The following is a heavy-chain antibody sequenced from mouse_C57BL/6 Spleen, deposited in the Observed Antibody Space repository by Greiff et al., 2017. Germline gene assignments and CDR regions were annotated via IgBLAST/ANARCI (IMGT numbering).Heavy chain of an antibody. D-gene: IGHD4-1*01. CDR2: ISSGGDYI. V-gene: IGHV5-9-1*02. CDR1: GFTFSSYA. Sequence: EVQGVESGEGLVKPGGSLKLSCAASGFTFSSYAMSWVRQTPEKRLEWVAYISSGGDYIYYADTVKGRFTISRDNARNTLYLQMSSLKSEDTAMYYCTRDPTGNWYFDVWGTGTTVTVSS. J-gene: IGHJ1*03. CDR3: TRDPTGNWYFDV.